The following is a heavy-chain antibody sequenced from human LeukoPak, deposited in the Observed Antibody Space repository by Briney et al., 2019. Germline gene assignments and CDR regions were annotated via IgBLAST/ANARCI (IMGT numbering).Heavy chain of an antibody. CDR1: GGSVSSGSYY. V-gene: IGHV4-61*01. Sequence: SETLSLTCTVSGGSVSSGSYYWSWIRQPPGKGLEWIGYVYYSGSTNYNPSLKSRVTISVDRSKNQFSLNLSSVTAADTAVYYCARRGVRYGRHYYCDYWGQGSLVTVSS. CDR2: VYYSGST. CDR3: ARRGVRYGRHYYCDY. D-gene: IGHD5-18*01. J-gene: IGHJ4*02.